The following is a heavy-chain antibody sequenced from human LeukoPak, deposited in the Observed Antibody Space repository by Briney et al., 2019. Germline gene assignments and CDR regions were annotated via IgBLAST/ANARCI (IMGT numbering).Heavy chain of an antibody. D-gene: IGHD3-10*01. CDR1: GGTFSSYA. Sequence: SVKVSCKASGGTFSSYAISWVRQAPGQGLEWMGRIIPIFGTANYAQKFQGRVTITTDESTSAAYMELSSLRSEDTAVYYCASYGSGSYFDYWGQGTLVTVSS. J-gene: IGHJ4*02. V-gene: IGHV1-69*05. CDR2: IIPIFGTA. CDR3: ASYGSGSYFDY.